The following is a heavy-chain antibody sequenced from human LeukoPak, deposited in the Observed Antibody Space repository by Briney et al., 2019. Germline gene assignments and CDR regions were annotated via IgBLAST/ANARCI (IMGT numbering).Heavy chain of an antibody. D-gene: IGHD3-10*01. V-gene: IGHV1-24*01. CDR2: FDPEDGET. CDR3: ATDLGFGELSVSDY. CDR1: GYTLTELS. J-gene: IGHJ4*02. Sequence: ASVKVSCKVSGYTLTELSMHWVRQAPGKGLEWMGGFDPEDGETIYAQKFQGRVTMTEDTSTDTAYMELSSLRSEDTAVYYCATDLGFGELSVSDYWGQGNLVTVSS.